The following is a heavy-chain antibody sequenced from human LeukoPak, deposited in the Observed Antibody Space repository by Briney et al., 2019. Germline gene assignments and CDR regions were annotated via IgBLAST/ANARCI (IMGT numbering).Heavy chain of an antibody. J-gene: IGHJ6*02. CDR2: ISSSSSTI. D-gene: IGHD3-3*01. V-gene: IGHV3-48*02. CDR3: ARDQEITIFGVVITRLGAYYYGMDV. Sequence: TGGSLRLSCAASGFTFSSYSMNWVRQAPGKGLEWVSYISSSSSTIYYADSVKGRFTISRDNAKNSLYLRMNSLRDEDTAVYYCARDQEITIFGVVITRLGAYYYGMDVWGQGTTVTVSS. CDR1: GFTFSSYS.